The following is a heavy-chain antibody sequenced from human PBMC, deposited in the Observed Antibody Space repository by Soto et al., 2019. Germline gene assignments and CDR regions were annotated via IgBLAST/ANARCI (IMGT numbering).Heavy chain of an antibody. Sequence: LSLTCTVSGGSMNDYYWSWIRQPAGKGLEWIGRIFTSGNTNYNPSLRSRLTMSVDTSTNQVSLRLTSVTAADTAVYYCASGRLVSRYYGLDVWGQGTTVTVSS. V-gene: IGHV4-4*07. J-gene: IGHJ6*02. CDR3: ASGRLVSRYYGLDV. D-gene: IGHD6-6*01. CDR1: GGSMNDYY. CDR2: IFTSGNT.